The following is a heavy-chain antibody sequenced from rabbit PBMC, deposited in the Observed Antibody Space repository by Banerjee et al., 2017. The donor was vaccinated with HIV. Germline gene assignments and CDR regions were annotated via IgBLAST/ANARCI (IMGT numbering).Heavy chain of an antibody. J-gene: IGHJ4*01. D-gene: IGHD1-1*01. CDR1: GFDFSSVG. Sequence: QEQLVESGGGLVQPGGSLKLSCKASGFDFSSVGISWVRQAPGKGLEWIAYIYPDYGTTDYASWVNGRFTISLDNAQNTVSLQMNSLTAADTATYFCARSTSGYDIGDLWGPGTLVTVS. V-gene: IGHV1S47*01. CDR2: IYPDYGTT. CDR3: ARSTSGYDIGDL.